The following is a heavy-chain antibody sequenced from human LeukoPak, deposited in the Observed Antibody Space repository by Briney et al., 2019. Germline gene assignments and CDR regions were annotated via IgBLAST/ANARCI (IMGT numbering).Heavy chain of an antibody. D-gene: IGHD2-2*02. CDR3: AGVPAAINYYYYGMDV. V-gene: IGHV3-30-3*01. CDR2: ISYDGSNK. CDR1: GFTLSSYA. J-gene: IGHJ6*01. Sequence: GGSLRLSCAPSGFTLSSYAMHWVRQAPGEGLEWVAVISYDGSNKYYADSVKGRFTISGDNSKNTLYLQMNSLRAEDTAVYYCAGVPAAINYYYYGMDVWGQGTTVTVSS.